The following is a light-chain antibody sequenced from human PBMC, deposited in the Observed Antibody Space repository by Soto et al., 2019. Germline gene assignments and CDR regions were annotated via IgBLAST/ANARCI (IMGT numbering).Light chain of an antibody. CDR1: QGISSW. CDR2: AAS. V-gene: IGKV1D-12*01. Sequence: DIQMTQSPSSVSASVGDRVTITCRARQGISSWLAWYQQKPGKAPKLLIFAASSLHSGVPSTFSGSGSGADFTLTISSLQTEDFATYYCQQANSCPHAFGPGNKLYVK. J-gene: IGKJ3*01. CDR3: QQANSCPHA.